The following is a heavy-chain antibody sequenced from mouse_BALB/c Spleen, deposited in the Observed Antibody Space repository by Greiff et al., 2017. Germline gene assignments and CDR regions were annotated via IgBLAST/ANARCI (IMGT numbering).Heavy chain of an antibody. CDR1: GYTFSSYW. Sequence: QVQLKQSGAELMKPGASVKISCKATGYTFSSYWIEWVKQRPGHGLEWIGEILPGSGSTNYNEKFKGKATFTADTSSNTAYMQLSSLTSEDSAVYYCARGGHYYGYGYFDVGGAGTTVTVSS. V-gene: IGHV1-9*01. CDR2: ILPGSGST. J-gene: IGHJ1*01. CDR3: ARGGHYYGYGYFDV. D-gene: IGHD1-2*01.